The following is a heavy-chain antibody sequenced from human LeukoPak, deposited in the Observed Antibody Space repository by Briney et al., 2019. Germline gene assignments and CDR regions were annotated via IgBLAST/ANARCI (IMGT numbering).Heavy chain of an antibody. D-gene: IGHD2-2*02. CDR2: IWSDGSKK. V-gene: IGHV3-33*01. CDR3: ARDLSYTSLDY. Sequence: GGSLRLPCVASGFTFTNNGFHWVRQAPGKGLEWVAAIWSDGSKKYYADSVKGRFTISKDNSKNTLYLQMNSLRAEDTAVYYCARDLSYTSLDYGGQGTLVTVSS. J-gene: IGHJ4*02. CDR1: GFTFTNNG.